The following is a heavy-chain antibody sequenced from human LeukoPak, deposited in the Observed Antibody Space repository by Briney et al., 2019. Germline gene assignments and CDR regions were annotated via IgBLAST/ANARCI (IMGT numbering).Heavy chain of an antibody. J-gene: IGHJ6*01. D-gene: IGHD6-6*01. V-gene: IGHV3-23*01. CDR2: ISDSGGST. CDR1: GFTFSIYS. CDR3: AKSTRRYRSSPYGMYA. Sequence: GPGLRLSCASSGFTFSIYSMSGVPHARAKGRECVSAISDSGGSTHYTDSVKGRFTFSRENSKNTMHLQMNSRSAEATAVYYCAKSTRRYRSSPYGMYASG.